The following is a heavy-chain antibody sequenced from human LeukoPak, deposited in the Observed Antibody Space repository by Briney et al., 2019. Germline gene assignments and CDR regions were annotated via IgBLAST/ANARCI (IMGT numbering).Heavy chain of an antibody. CDR3: ARDGQGYCSSTSCYGDFDY. D-gene: IGHD2-2*01. Sequence: GSLRLSCAASGFTFSSYAMHWVRQAPGKGLEWVAVISYDGSNKYYADSVKGRFTISRDNSKNTLYLQMNSLRAEDTAVYYCARDGQGYCSSTSCYGDFDYWSQGTLVTVSS. CDR2: ISYDGSNK. V-gene: IGHV3-30*04. CDR1: GFTFSSYA. J-gene: IGHJ4*02.